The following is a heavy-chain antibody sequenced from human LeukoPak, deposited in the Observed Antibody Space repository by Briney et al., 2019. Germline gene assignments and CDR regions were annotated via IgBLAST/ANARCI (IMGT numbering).Heavy chain of an antibody. D-gene: IGHD5-18*01. Sequence: SETLSLTCAVYGGSFSGYYWSWIRQPPGKGLEWIGYIFYSGSTNYNPSLKSRVTISIDTSKNQFSLKLSSVTAADTAVYFCARTKSQLWSDYWGQGTLVTVSS. CDR1: GGSFSGYY. J-gene: IGHJ4*02. V-gene: IGHV4-59*01. CDR2: IFYSGST. CDR3: ARTKSQLWSDY.